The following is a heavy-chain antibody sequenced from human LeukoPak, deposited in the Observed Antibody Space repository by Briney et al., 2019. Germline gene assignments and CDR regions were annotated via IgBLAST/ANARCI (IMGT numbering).Heavy chain of an antibody. J-gene: IGHJ4*02. V-gene: IGHV3-48*03. CDR1: GFTFSSYE. CDR2: ISSSGSTI. Sequence: GGSLRLSCAASGFTFSSYEMNWVRQAPGKGLEWVSYISSSGSTIYYAASVKGRFTISRDNAKNSLYLQMNSLRAEDTAVYHCARAYYDSSGYSWGQGTLVTVSS. CDR3: ARAYYDSSGYS. D-gene: IGHD3-22*01.